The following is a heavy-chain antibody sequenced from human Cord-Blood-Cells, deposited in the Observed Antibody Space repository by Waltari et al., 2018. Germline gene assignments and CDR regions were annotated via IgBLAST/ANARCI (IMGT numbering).Heavy chain of an antibody. CDR2: ISWNSGSI. J-gene: IGHJ4*02. CDR3: AKEALTDCSSTSCYSPFDY. Sequence: EVQLVESGGGLVQPGRSLRLSCAASGLTFDDYAMPWVRPGHGTGLEWVSGISWNSGSIGYADSVKGRFTISRDNAKNSLYLQMNSLRAEDTALYYCAKEALTDCSSTSCYSPFDYWGQGTLVTVSS. V-gene: IGHV3-9*01. D-gene: IGHD2-2*01. CDR1: GLTFDDYA.